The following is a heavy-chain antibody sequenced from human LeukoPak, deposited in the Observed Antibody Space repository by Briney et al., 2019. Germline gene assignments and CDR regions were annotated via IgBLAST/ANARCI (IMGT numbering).Heavy chain of an antibody. CDR2: ISWNSGSI. V-gene: IGHV3-9*01. D-gene: IGHD6-19*01. J-gene: IGHJ4*02. Sequence: GGSLRLSCTASGFTFDDYAMHWVRQPPGKGLEWVSGISWNSGSIDYADSVKGRFTISRDNAKNSLYLQMNSLRVEDTAFYYCAKDNRRHYTSGPNPDSLHWGQGALVTVSS. CDR1: GFTFDDYA. CDR3: AKDNRRHYTSGPNPDSLH.